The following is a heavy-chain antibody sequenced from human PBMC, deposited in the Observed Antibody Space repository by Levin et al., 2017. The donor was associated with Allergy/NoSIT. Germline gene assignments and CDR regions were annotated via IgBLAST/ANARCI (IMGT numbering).Heavy chain of an antibody. D-gene: IGHD2-21*02. CDR2: IYSGGST. J-gene: IGHJ4*02. CDR1: GFTVGTNY. Sequence: LGESLKISCAASGFTVGTNYMSWVRQAPGKGLEWVSVIYSGGSTYYADSVKGRFTISRDTSKNTLYLQMNSLRAEDTAVYYCARGGGAFCGSDCYRNFDYWGQGTLVTVSS. V-gene: IGHV3-53*01. CDR3: ARGGGAFCGSDCYRNFDY.